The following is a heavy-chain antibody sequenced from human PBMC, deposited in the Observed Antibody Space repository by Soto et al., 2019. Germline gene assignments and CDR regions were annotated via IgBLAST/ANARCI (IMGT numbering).Heavy chain of an antibody. V-gene: IGHV6-1*01. CDR3: ARGYCSSTSCTADAFHI. CDR2: TYYRSKWYN. J-gene: IGHJ3*02. D-gene: IGHD2-2*01. Sequence: SQTLSLTCAISGDSVASNSAAWNWIRQSPSRGLEWLGRTYYRSKWYNDYAVSVKSRITINPDTSKNQLSLQLNSVTPEHTAVYYCARGYCSSTSCTADAFHIWGQGTMCTVAS. CDR1: GDSVASNSAA.